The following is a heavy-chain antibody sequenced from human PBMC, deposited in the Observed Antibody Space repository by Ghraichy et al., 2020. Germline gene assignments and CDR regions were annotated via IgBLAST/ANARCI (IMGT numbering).Heavy chain of an antibody. V-gene: IGHV3-23*01. CDR1: GFTFSSYA. Sequence: GGSLRLSCAASGFTFSSYAMSWVRQAPGKGLEWVSAISGSGGSTYYADSVKGRFTISRDNSKNTLYLQMNSLRAEDTAVYYCAKAGGRCSSTSCYPPSRYYYYGMDVWGQGTTVTVSS. D-gene: IGHD2-2*01. CDR2: ISGSGGST. J-gene: IGHJ6*02. CDR3: AKAGGRCSSTSCYPPSRYYYYGMDV.